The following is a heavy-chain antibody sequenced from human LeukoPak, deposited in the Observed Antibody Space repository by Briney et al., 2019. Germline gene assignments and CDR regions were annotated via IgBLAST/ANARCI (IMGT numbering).Heavy chain of an antibody. D-gene: IGHD3-10*01. CDR1: GGSFSGYY. Sequence: SKTLSLTCAVYGGSFSGYYWSWIRQPPGKGLEWIGEINHSGSTSYNPSLKSRVTISVGTSKNQFSLKLSSVTAADTAVYYCARGRMGSGSPRPCFDYWGQGTLVTVSS. V-gene: IGHV4-34*01. J-gene: IGHJ4*02. CDR2: INHSGST. CDR3: ARGRMGSGSPRPCFDY.